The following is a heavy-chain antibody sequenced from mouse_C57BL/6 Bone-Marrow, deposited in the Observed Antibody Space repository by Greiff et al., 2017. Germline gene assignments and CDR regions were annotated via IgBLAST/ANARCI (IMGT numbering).Heavy chain of an antibody. Sequence: EVQGVESGAELVRPGASVKLSCTASGFNIKDDYMHWVKQRPEQGLEWIGWIDPENGDTEYASKFQGKATITVDTSSNTAYLQLSSLTSEDTAVYYCTRIAYWGHGTLVTVSA. CDR1: GFNIKDDY. J-gene: IGHJ3*01. CDR3: TRIAY. V-gene: IGHV14-4*01. CDR2: IDPENGDT.